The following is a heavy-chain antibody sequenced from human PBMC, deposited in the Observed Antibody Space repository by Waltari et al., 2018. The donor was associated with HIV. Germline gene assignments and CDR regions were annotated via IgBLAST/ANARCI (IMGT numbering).Heavy chain of an antibody. D-gene: IGHD5-12*01. CDR3: ARDGGAPWGGYSGYGYGMDV. Sequence: QVQLVQSGAEVKKPGSSVKVSCKASGGTFSSYTISWVRQAPGQGLEWMGRIIPILGIANYAQKFQGRVTITADKSTSTAYMELSSLRSEDTAVYYCARDGGAPWGGYSGYGYGMDVWGQGTTVTVSS. J-gene: IGHJ6*02. V-gene: IGHV1-69*08. CDR1: GGTFSSYT. CDR2: IIPILGIA.